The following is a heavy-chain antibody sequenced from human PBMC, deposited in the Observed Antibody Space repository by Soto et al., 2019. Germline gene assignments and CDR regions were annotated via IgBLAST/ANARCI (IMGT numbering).Heavy chain of an antibody. CDR2: IYYSGST. CDR1: GGSISSSSYY. Sequence: SETLSLTCTVSGGSISSSSYYWVWIRQPPGKGLEWIGSIYYSGSTYYNPSLKSRVSMSVDTSKNQLSLKLSSVTAADTAVYYCARVWERTVTQYYFDYWGQGALVTVSS. D-gene: IGHD1-26*01. CDR3: ARVWERTVTQYYFDY. J-gene: IGHJ4*02. V-gene: IGHV4-39*07.